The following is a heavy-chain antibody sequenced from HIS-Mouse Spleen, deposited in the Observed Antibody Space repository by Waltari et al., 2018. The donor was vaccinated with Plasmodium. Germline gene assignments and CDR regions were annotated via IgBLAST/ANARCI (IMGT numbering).Heavy chain of an antibody. J-gene: IGHJ4*02. Sequence: QVQLQQWGAGLLKPSETLSLTCAVYGGSFSGYYWSWIRQPPGKGLEWIGEIKHSGSTNYNPSLNSRGTISVDTSKNQFSLKLSSVTAADTAVYYCARGSAAAGPFDYWGQGTLVTVSS. CDR3: ARGSAAAGPFDY. CDR2: IKHSGST. V-gene: IGHV4-34*01. D-gene: IGHD6-13*01. CDR1: GGSFSGYY.